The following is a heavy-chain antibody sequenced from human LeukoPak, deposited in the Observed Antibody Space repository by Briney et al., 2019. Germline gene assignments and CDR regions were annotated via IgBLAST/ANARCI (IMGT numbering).Heavy chain of an antibody. D-gene: IGHD6-13*01. V-gene: IGHV4-59*08. J-gene: IGHJ4*02. CDR2: IYYSGST. CDR1: GDSINAYN. Sequence: PSETLSLTCTVSGDSINAYNWNWVRQPPGKGLEWIGYIYYSGSTNYNPSLKSRVTISVDTSKNQFSLKLSSVTAADTAVYYCARAAGAPSLIDYWGQGTLVTVSS. CDR3: ARAAGAPSLIDY.